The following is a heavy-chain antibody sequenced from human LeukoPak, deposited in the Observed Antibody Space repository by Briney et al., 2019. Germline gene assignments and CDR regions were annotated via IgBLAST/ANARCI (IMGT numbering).Heavy chain of an antibody. CDR1: GGSISSSSYY. CDR2: IYYSGST. V-gene: IGHV4-39*01. Sequence: PETLSLTCTVSGGSISSSSYYWGWIRQPPGKGLEWIGSIYYSGSTYYNPSLKSRVAISVDTSKNQFSLKLSSVTAADTAVYYCALRVGATRDYWGQGTLVTVSS. J-gene: IGHJ4*02. CDR3: ALRVGATRDY. D-gene: IGHD3-16*01.